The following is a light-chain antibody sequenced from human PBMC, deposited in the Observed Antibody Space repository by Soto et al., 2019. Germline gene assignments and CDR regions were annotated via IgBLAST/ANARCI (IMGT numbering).Light chain of an antibody. CDR1: QTVATS. J-gene: IGKJ5*01. Sequence: DIQMTQSPASLSASIGDSVSISCRASQTVATSLNWYKQSPGKAPNLLIYDASSWQSGVPSRLSGSGSGSDFTLTISSLQPEDFATYFCQQSYSTTITFGQGTRLEIK. CDR2: DAS. CDR3: QQSYSTTIT. V-gene: IGKV1-39*01.